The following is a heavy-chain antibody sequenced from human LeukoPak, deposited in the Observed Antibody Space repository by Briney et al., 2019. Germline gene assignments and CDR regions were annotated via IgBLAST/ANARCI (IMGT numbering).Heavy chain of an antibody. Sequence: PGGSLRLSCAASGFTFDDYAMHWVRQPPGKGLEWVSGISWNSGSIGYADSVKGRFTISRDNAKNSLYLQMNSLRAEDTALYYCAKDRAGELLRGYGMDVWGQGTTVTVSS. V-gene: IGHV3-9*01. J-gene: IGHJ6*02. CDR2: ISWNSGSI. CDR1: GFTFDDYA. D-gene: IGHD1-26*01. CDR3: AKDRAGELLRGYGMDV.